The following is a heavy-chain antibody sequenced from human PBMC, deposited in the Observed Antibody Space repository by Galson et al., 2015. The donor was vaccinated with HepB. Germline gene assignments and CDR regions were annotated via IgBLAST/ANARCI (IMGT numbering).Heavy chain of an antibody. CDR2: IYYSGST. V-gene: IGHV4-31*03. Sequence: TLSLTCTVSGGSISSGGYYWSWIRQHPGKGLEWIGYIYYSGSTYYNPSLKSRVTISVDTSKNQFSLKLSSVTAADTAVYYCASPYCSSTSCPQGEYYYYGMDVWGQGTTVTVSS. CDR3: ASPYCSSTSCPQGEYYYYGMDV. J-gene: IGHJ6*02. D-gene: IGHD2-2*01. CDR1: GGSISSGGYY.